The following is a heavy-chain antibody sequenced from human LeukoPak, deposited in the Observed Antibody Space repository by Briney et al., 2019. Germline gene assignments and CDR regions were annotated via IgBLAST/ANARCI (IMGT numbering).Heavy chain of an antibody. CDR1: GYTFTGYY. CDR2: INPNNGDT. D-gene: IGHD6-13*01. J-gene: IGHJ5*02. Sequence: ASVKVSCKASGYTFTGYYMHWVRQAPGQGLEWMGWINPNNGDTNYAQMFQGRVTMTRDTSISTAYMELSRLRSDDTAVYYCASTGQQLIDGDWFDPWGQGTLVTVSS. CDR3: ASTGQQLIDGDWFDP. V-gene: IGHV1-2*02.